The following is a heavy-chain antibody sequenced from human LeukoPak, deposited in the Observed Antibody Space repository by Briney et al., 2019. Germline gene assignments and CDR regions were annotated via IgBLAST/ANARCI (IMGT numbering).Heavy chain of an antibody. CDR2: ISSSGSTI. V-gene: IGHV3-11*04. CDR3: ARVVVVPAAIPSY. D-gene: IGHD2-2*02. Sequence: LSCAXXGFTFSDYYXSWIRQAPGKGLXWVSYISSSGSTIYYADSVKGRFTISRDNAKNSLYLQMNSLRAEDTAVYYCARVVVVPAAIPSYWGQGTLVTVSS. J-gene: IGHJ4*02. CDR1: GFTFSDYY.